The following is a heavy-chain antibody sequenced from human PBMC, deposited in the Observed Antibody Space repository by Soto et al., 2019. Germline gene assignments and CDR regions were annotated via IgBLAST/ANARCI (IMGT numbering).Heavy chain of an antibody. CDR3: TAYQYYDFWSGMGVGNWFDP. Sequence: GGSLRLPCAASGFTFSNAWMSWVRQAPGKGLEWVGRIKSKTDGGTTDYAAPVKGRFTISRDDSKNTLYLQMNSLKTEDTAVYYCTAYQYYDFWSGMGVGNWFDPWGQGTLVTVSS. J-gene: IGHJ5*02. V-gene: IGHV3-15*01. D-gene: IGHD3-3*01. CDR1: GFTFSNAW. CDR2: IKSKTDGGTT.